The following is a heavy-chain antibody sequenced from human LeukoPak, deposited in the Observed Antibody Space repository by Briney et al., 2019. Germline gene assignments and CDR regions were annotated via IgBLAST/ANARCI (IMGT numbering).Heavy chain of an antibody. CDR3: AGQAYYGSGSHVWFDP. D-gene: IGHD3-10*01. CDR2: INHSGST. CDR1: GGSFSGYY. Sequence: SETLSLTCAVYGGSFSGYYWSWIRQPPGKGLEWIGEINHSGSTNYNPSLKSRVTISVDTSKNQFSLKLSSVTAADTAVYYCAGQAYYGSGSHVWFDPWGQGTLVTVSS. V-gene: IGHV4-34*01. J-gene: IGHJ5*02.